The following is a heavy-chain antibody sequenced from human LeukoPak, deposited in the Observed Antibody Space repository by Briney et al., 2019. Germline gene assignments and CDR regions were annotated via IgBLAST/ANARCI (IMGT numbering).Heavy chain of an antibody. J-gene: IGHJ4*02. CDR3: ARVGNGYYFDY. V-gene: IGHV3-66*01. Sequence: PGGSLRLSCAASGLIVSSNYMSWVRQAPGKGLEWVSDIYSGGATYYADSVKARFTISRDNSKNTLYLQVNSLRAEDTAVYYCARVGNGYYFDYWGQGTLVTVSS. CDR2: IYSGGAT. D-gene: IGHD3-3*01. CDR1: GLIVSSNY.